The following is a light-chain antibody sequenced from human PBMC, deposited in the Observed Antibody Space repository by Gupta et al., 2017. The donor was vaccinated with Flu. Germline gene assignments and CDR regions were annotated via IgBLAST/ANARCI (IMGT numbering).Light chain of an antibody. CDR3: SSYAGTKNYII. CDR2: DVR. V-gene: IGLV2-8*01. J-gene: IGLJ2*01. CDR1: SSDVGGYDY. Sequence: SSDVGGYDYVSWYQQHPGKVPKLIIYDVRKRPSGVPDRFSGSKSGDTASLTVSGLQAEDEADYYCSSYAGTKNYIIFGGGTKLTVL.